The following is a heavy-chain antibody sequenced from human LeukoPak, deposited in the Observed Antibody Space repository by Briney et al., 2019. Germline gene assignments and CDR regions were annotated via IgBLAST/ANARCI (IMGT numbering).Heavy chain of an antibody. J-gene: IGHJ4*02. V-gene: IGHV4-39*07. D-gene: IGHD2/OR15-2a*01. CDR3: ARMEGTALLFDY. CDR2: IYYSGST. CDR1: GFTFSNYE. Sequence: GSLRLSCAASGFTFSNYEMNWVRQAPGKGLEWIGSIYYSGSTYYNPSLKSRVTISVDTSKNQFSLKLSSVTAADTAVYYCARMEGTALLFDYWGQGTLVTVSS.